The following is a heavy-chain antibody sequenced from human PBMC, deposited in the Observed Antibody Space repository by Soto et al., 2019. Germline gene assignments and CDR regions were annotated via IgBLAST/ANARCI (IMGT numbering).Heavy chain of an antibody. CDR1: GGSFSGYY. CDR2: INHSGST. D-gene: IGHD3-3*01. V-gene: IGHV4-34*01. Sequence: SETLSLTCAVYGGSFSGYYWSWIRQPPGKGLEWIGEINHSGSTNYNPSLKSRVTISVDTSKNQSSLKLSSVTAADTAVYYCARRPMGLRFLEWLPGNFDYWGQGTLVTVYS. J-gene: IGHJ4*02. CDR3: ARRPMGLRFLEWLPGNFDY.